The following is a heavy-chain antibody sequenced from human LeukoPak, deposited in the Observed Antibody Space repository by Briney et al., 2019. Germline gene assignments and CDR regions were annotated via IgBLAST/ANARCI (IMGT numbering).Heavy chain of an antibody. CDR1: GGSISSSSYY. Sequence: PSETLSLTCTVSGGSISSSSYYWGWIRQPPGKGLEWIGSIYYSGSTYYNPSLKSRVTISVDTSKNQFSMKLSSVTAAGTAVYYCARVRSPSSGWYGIDYWGQGTLVTASS. J-gene: IGHJ4*02. CDR3: ARVRSPSSGWYGIDY. CDR2: IYYSGST. V-gene: IGHV4-39*07. D-gene: IGHD6-19*01.